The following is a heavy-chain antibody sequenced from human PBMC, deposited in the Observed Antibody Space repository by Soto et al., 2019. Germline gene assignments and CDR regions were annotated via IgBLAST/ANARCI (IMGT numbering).Heavy chain of an antibody. Sequence: PGESLKISCKGSGYSFTSYWISWVRQMPGKGLEWMGRIDPSDSYTNYSPSFQGHVTISADKSISTAYLQWSSLKASDTAMYYCARLAARRDYYFYGMDVWRQGTTVTVSS. V-gene: IGHV5-10-1*01. J-gene: IGHJ6*02. CDR2: IDPSDSYT. CDR3: ARLAARRDYYFYGMDV. D-gene: IGHD6-6*01. CDR1: GYSFTSYW.